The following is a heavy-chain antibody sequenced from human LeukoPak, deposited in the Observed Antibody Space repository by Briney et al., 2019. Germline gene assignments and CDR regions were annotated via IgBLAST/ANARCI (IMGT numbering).Heavy chain of an antibody. CDR3: ATSAHSSGND. CDR2: INPDGSQK. J-gene: IGHJ4*01. V-gene: IGHV3-7*01. Sequence: PGGSLRLSCAVSGFTFATYWMSWVRQAPGKGLECVANINPDGSQKYYLDSVKGRFTISRDNAKNALYLEMNSLRAEDTALYYCATSAHSSGNDWGHRTLVTVSS. CDR1: GFTFATYW. D-gene: IGHD3-22*01.